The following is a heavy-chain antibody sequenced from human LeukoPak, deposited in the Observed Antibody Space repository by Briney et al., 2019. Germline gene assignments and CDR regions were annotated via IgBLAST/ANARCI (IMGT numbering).Heavy chain of an antibody. Sequence: ASVKVSCKASGYTFTSYDINWVRQATGQGLEWMGWMNPNSGNTGYAQKFQGRVTMTRNTSISTAYMELSSLRSEDTAVYYCARGQAAAGKREHDYWGQGILVTVSS. CDR3: ARGQAAAGKREHDY. D-gene: IGHD6-13*01. J-gene: IGHJ4*02. CDR1: GYTFTSYD. V-gene: IGHV1-8*01. CDR2: MNPNSGNT.